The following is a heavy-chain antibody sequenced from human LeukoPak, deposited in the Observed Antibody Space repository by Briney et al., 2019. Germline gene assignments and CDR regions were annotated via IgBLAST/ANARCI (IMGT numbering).Heavy chain of an antibody. D-gene: IGHD1-26*01. V-gene: IGHV1-69*13. J-gene: IGHJ6*03. CDR2: IITIFGTA. Sequence: ASVKVSCKASGGTFSSNAISWVRQAPGQGLEWMGGIITIFGTANYAQKFQGRVTITADESTSTAYMELSSLISEDTAVYYCARSYRTYYYYYMDVWGKGTTVTISS. CDR3: ARSYRTYYYYYMDV. CDR1: GGTFSSNA.